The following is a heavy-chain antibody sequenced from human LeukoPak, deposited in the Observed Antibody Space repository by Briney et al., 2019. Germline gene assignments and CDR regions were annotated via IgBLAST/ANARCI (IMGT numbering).Heavy chain of an antibody. V-gene: IGHV3-33*01. Sequence: GGSLRLSCAASGFTFSSYGMHWVRQAPGKGLEWVAVIWYDGSNKYYADSVKGRFTISRDNSKNTLYLQMNSLRAEDTAVYYGARDSNYYDRDWFDPWGQGTLVTVSS. J-gene: IGHJ5*02. D-gene: IGHD3-22*01. CDR1: GFTFSSYG. CDR3: ARDSNYYDRDWFDP. CDR2: IWYDGSNK.